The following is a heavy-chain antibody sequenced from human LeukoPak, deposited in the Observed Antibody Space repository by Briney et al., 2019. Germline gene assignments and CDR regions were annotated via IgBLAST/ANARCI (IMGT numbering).Heavy chain of an antibody. Sequence: SETLSLTCTVSGGSISSSSYYWGWIRLPPGKGLEWIGSIYYSGSTYYNPSLKGRVTISVDTSKNQFSLKLSSVTAADTAVYYCARVDCSSTSCYHFDYWGQGTLVTVSS. D-gene: IGHD2-2*01. CDR3: ARVDCSSTSCYHFDY. V-gene: IGHV4-39*01. CDR2: IYYSGST. J-gene: IGHJ4*02. CDR1: GGSISSSSYY.